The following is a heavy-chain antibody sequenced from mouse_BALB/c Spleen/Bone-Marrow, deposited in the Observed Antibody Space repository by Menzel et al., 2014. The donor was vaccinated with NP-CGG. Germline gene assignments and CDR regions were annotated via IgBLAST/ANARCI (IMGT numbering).Heavy chain of an antibody. CDR1: GYTFTDYA. D-gene: IGHD2-1*01. V-gene: IGHV1S137*01. CDR2: ISTYYGDA. Sequence: VQGVESGAELVRPRVSVKISCKGSGYTFTDYAMHWVKQSHAKSLEWIGVISTYYGDASYNQKFKGKATMTVDKSSSTAYMELARLTSEDSAIYYCAREGGNFPWFAYWGQGTLVTVSA. J-gene: IGHJ3*01. CDR3: AREGGNFPWFAY.